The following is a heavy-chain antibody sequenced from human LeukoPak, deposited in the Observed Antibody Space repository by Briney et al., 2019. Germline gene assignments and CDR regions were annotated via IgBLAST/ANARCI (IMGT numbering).Heavy chain of an antibody. CDR1: GGSISSSSYY. CDR2: IYYSGST. Sequence: SETLSLTCTVSGGSISSSSYYWGWIRQPPGKGLEWIGGIYYSGSTYYNPSLKSRVTISVDTSKNQFSLKLSSVTAADTAVYYCARTITMIVAGWGQGTLVTVSS. CDR3: ARTITMIVAG. D-gene: IGHD3-22*01. J-gene: IGHJ4*02. V-gene: IGHV4-39*07.